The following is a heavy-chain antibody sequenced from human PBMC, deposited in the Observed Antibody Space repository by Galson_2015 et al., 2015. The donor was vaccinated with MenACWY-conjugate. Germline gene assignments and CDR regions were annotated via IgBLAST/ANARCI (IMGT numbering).Heavy chain of an antibody. CDR2: INSRSGNL. V-gene: IGHV3-48*02. CDR1: GFTFTEFG. CDR3: TRDPEGDLDFDY. D-gene: IGHD2-21*02. Sequence: SLRLSCAASGFTFTEFGMTWVRQAPGKGLEWVSHINSRSGNLLYADSVKGRFTISRDNAKNSVYLQMNNLRDGDTAVYFCTRDPEGDLDFDYWGQGTLVTVSS. J-gene: IGHJ4*02.